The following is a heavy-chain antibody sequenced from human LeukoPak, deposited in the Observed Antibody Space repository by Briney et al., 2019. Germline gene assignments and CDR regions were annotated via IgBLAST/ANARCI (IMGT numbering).Heavy chain of an antibody. CDR2: ISAYNGNT. Sequence: ASVKVSCKASGYTFTSYGISWVRQAPGQGLEWMGWISAYNGNTNYAQKLQGRVTMTTDTSTSTAYMELRSLRSDDTAAYYCARASSGVVVPAALITTKNWFDPWGQGTLVTVSS. V-gene: IGHV1-18*01. J-gene: IGHJ5*02. CDR3: ARASSGVVVPAALITTKNWFDP. CDR1: GYTFTSYG. D-gene: IGHD2-2*01.